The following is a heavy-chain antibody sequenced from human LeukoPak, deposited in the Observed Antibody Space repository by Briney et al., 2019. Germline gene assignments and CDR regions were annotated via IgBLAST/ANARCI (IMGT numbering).Heavy chain of an antibody. CDR3: ARVHSQWLGFDY. CDR2: IYYSWST. J-gene: IGHJ4*02. V-gene: IGHV4-39*07. D-gene: IGHD6-19*01. CDR1: GGSISSSSYY. Sequence: SETLSLTCTVSGGSISSSSYYWGWIRQPPGKGLEWIGSIYYSWSTYYNPSLKSRVIISVDTSKNQFSLKLSSVTAADTAVYYCARVHSQWLGFDYWGQGTLVTVSS.